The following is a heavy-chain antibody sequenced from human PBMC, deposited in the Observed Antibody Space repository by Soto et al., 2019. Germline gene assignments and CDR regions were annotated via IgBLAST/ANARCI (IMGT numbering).Heavy chain of an antibody. CDR3: ARDRRGEDLGGWFDP. J-gene: IGHJ5*02. D-gene: IGHD3-16*01. CDR2: ISSDANHI. Sequence: QVQLVESGGGVVQPGRSLRLSCEASGFSFGGYALHWVRQPPGKGLEWVAAISSDANHISYADSVGGRFTLSRDNSMNTLYLQMNSLRPEDTATYFCARDRRGEDLGGWFDPWGQGTLVAVSS. V-gene: IGHV3-30-3*01. CDR1: GFSFGGYA.